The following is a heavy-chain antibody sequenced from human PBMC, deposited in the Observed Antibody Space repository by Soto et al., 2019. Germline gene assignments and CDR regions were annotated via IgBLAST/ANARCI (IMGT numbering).Heavy chain of an antibody. CDR2: IYYSGST. CDR3: ARGLYAGYSSSWYQWFDT. Sequence: SETLSITCTVSCGSISSYYWSWIRQPPGKGLEWIGYIYYSGSTNYNPSLKSRVTISVDTSKNQFSLKLSSVTAADTAVYYCARGLYAGYSSSWYQWFDTWGQGTLVTVS. CDR1: CGSISSYY. D-gene: IGHD6-13*01. V-gene: IGHV4-59*01. J-gene: IGHJ5*02.